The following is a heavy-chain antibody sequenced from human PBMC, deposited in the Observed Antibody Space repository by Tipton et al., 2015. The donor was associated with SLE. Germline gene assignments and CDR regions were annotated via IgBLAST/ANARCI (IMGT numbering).Heavy chain of an antibody. J-gene: IGHJ4*02. Sequence: GSLRLSCAASGFTFSSYGMHWVRQAPGKGLEWVAFIRYDGSNKYYADSVKGRFTISRDNSKNTLYLQMNSLRAEDTAVYYCAKTRTTVTTPYFDYWGQGTLVTVSS. CDR3: AKTRTTVTTPYFDY. CDR2: IRYDGSNK. D-gene: IGHD4-11*01. CDR1: GFTFSSYG. V-gene: IGHV3-30*02.